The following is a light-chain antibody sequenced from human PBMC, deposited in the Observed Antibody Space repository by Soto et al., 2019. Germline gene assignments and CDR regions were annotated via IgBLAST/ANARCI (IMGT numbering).Light chain of an antibody. V-gene: IGKV3-15*01. CDR1: QSVSSN. CDR3: QQCNNWPTYT. Sequence: EIVMTQSPATLSVYRGERATLSCRASQSVSSNLAWYQQKPGQAPRLLIYGASTRATGIPARFSGSGSGTEFTLTISSLQSEDFAIYYCQQCNNWPTYTFGQGTKLEIK. J-gene: IGKJ2*01. CDR2: GAS.